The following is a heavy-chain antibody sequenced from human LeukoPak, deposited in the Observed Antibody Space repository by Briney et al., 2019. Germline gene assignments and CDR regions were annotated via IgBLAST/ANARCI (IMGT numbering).Heavy chain of an antibody. Sequence: GASVKVSCKASGYTFTSYDINWVRQATGQGLEWVGWMNTNSGNPGYAQKFQGRVTMTRNTSISTAYMELSSLRSEDTAVYYCARLVTNLDYYYYGMDVWGQGTTVTVSS. CDR3: ARLVTNLDYYYYGMDV. V-gene: IGHV1-8*01. CDR2: MNTNSGNP. J-gene: IGHJ6*02. D-gene: IGHD4-11*01. CDR1: GYTFTSYD.